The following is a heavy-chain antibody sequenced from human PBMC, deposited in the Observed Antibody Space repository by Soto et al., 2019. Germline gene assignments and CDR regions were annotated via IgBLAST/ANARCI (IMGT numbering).Heavy chain of an antibody. Sequence: PEGSLRLSCAASGFSISRHWMTWVRQAPGKGLEWVANIKHDGTEAYYMDSAKGRFISSRDNAQNSVYLQINSLRAEDTAVYYCGLSATTRAYYYYYMDVWGTGTTVTVSS. CDR2: IKHDGTEA. J-gene: IGHJ6*03. CDR1: GFSISRHW. CDR3: GLSATTRAYYYYYMDV. D-gene: IGHD4-17*01. V-gene: IGHV3-7*01.